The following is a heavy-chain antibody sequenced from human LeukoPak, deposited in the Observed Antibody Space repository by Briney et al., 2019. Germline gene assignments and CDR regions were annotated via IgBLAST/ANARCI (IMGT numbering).Heavy chain of an antibody. J-gene: IGHJ4*02. V-gene: IGHV4-59*04. CDR1: GGSISSYY. CDR2: IYYTGST. Sequence: PSETLSLTCTVSGGSISSYYWSWIRQPPGKGLEWTGNIYYTGSTYYNASLQSRVTISIDMSKNQFSLRLSSVTAADTAMYYCVKSGGYGLIDYWGQGTLVTVSS. D-gene: IGHD6-19*01. CDR3: VKSGGYGLIDY.